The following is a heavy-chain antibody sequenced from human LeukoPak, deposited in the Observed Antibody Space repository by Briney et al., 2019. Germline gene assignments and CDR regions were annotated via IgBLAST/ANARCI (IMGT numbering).Heavy chain of an antibody. Sequence: GESLQISCQGSGYIFTSYWIGWVRQVPGKGLEWMGIIYPGDSDTRYSPSFQGQVTISADKSISTAYLQWSSLKASDTAMYYCARLVFAAATISPFDYWGQGTLVTVSS. CDR2: IYPGDSDT. CDR3: ARLVFAAATISPFDY. D-gene: IGHD6-13*01. CDR1: GYIFTSYW. J-gene: IGHJ4*02. V-gene: IGHV5-51*01.